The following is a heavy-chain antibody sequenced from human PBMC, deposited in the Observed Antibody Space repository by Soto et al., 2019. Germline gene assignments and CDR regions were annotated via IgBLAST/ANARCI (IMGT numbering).Heavy chain of an antibody. Sequence: PSETLSLTCAVYGGSLSAYSWSWVRQPPGQGMEWLGAINYGGNATYNPSLNSRVTISVDTSKNQLSLKLSSVTTADTAGYPRLGLFDPWGQGTLVTVS. CDR2: INYGGNA. V-gene: IGHV4-34*01. J-gene: IGHJ5*02. D-gene: IGHD6-25*01. CDR3: LGLFDP. CDR1: GGSLSAYS.